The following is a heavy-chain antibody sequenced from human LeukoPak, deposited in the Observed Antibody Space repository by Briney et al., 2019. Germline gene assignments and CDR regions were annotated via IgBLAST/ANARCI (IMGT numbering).Heavy chain of an antibody. Sequence: PSETLSLTCTVSGASISNYYWSWIRQPPEKGLEWIGYIYYSGSTYYNPSLKSRVTISVDTSKNQFSLKLSSVTAADTAVYYCARALWYYDILTGYLPYGMDVWGQGTTVTVSS. CDR1: GASISNYY. CDR2: IYYSGST. V-gene: IGHV4-30-4*01. CDR3: ARALWYYDILTGYLPYGMDV. J-gene: IGHJ6*02. D-gene: IGHD3-9*01.